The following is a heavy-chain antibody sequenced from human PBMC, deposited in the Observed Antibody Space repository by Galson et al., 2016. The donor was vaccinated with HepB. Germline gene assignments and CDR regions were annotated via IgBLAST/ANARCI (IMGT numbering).Heavy chain of an antibody. J-gene: IGHJ6*04. V-gene: IGHV4-39*01. CDR3: AILGQLVTPGYQYYGMDV. CDR2: IYYSGRT. Sequence: TLSLTCTVSGASISSSSYYWGWIRQPPGKWLEWIGNIYYSGRTYYNPSLKSRVTISVDTTKNQFSLKLSSVTAADTAVYYCAILGQLVTPGYQYYGMDVWGKGTTVTVSS. D-gene: IGHD6-6*01. CDR1: GASISSSSYY.